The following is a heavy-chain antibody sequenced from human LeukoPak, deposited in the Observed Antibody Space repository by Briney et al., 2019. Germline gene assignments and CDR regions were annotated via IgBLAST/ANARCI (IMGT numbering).Heavy chain of an antibody. CDR3: ARAPDYFDY. J-gene: IGHJ4*02. Sequence: GWSLRLSCAASGFTFSSYGMNWVRQAPGKGLEWVSYISSSGSTIYYADSVKGRFTISRDNAKNSLYLQMNSLRAEDTAVYYCARAPDYFDYWGQGTLVTVSS. V-gene: IGHV3-48*03. CDR2: ISSSGSTI. CDR1: GFTFSSYG.